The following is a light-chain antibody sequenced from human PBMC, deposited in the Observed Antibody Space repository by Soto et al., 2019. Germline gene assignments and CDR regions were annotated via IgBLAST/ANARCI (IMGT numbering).Light chain of an antibody. CDR3: SSYAGSSNV. CDR2: DVS. Sequence: SALTQPASVSGSPGQSITISCTGTSSDVGGHNSVSWYRQDPGKAPKLMIYDVSNRPSGVSDRFSGSKSGNTASLTVSGLQAEDEADYYCSSYAGSSNVFGTGTKVTV. J-gene: IGLJ1*01. CDR1: SSDVGGHNS. V-gene: IGLV2-14*01.